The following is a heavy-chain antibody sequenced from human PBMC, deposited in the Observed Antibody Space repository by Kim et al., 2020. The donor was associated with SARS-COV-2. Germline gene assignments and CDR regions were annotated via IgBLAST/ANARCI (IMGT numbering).Heavy chain of an antibody. V-gene: IGHV3-48*02. Sequence: GGSLRLSCAASGFTFSSYSMNWVRQAPGKGLEWVSYISSSSSTIYYADSVKGRFTISRDNAKNSLYLQMNSLRDEDTAVYYCAREWAQLATYGMDVWGQGTTVTVSS. CDR2: ISSSSSTI. CDR3: AREWAQLATYGMDV. CDR1: GFTFSSYS. J-gene: IGHJ6*02. D-gene: IGHD2-2*01.